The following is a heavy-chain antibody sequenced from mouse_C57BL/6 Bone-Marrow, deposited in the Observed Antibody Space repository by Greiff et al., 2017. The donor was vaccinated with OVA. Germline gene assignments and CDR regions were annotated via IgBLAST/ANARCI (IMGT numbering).Heavy chain of an antibody. V-gene: IGHV1-55*01. CDR3: ARSGITTVEGDFAMDY. CDR2: IYPGSGRT. D-gene: IGHD1-1*01. J-gene: IGHJ4*01. Sequence: VKLQQPGAELVKPGASVKMSCKASGYTFTSYWITWVKQRPGQGLEWIGDIYPGSGRTNYNEKFKSKATLTVDTSSSTAYMQLSSLTSEDSAVYYCARSGITTVEGDFAMDYGGQGTSVTVSS. CDR1: GYTFTSYW.